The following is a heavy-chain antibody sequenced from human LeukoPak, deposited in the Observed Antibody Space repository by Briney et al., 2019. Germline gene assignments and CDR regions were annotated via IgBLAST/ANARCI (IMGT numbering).Heavy chain of an antibody. J-gene: IGHJ3*01. CDR2: IYYSGST. CDR1: CGSISSYY. V-gene: IGHV4-59*08. Sequence: SETLSPTHTVACGSISSYYWSSIRQPPGKGLEWIGYIYYSGSTNYNPSLKSRVTISVDTSKNQFSLKLSPVAAAATAVYYFASLPGFRDAFDFWGQGTMVTVSS. CDR3: ASLPGFRDAFDF.